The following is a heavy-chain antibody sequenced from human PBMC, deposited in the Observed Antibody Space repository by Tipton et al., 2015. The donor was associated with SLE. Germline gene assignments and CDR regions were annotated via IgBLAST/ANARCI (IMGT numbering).Heavy chain of an antibody. V-gene: IGHV4-34*01. CDR1: GGSFSGYY. CDR3: ARGWAHAFDI. CDR2: INHSGST. J-gene: IGHJ3*02. Sequence: TLSLTCAVYGGSFSGYYWSWIRQPPGKGLEWIGEINHSGSTNYNPSLKSRVTISVDTSENQFSLKLSSVTAADTAVYYCARGWAHAFDIWGQGTMVTVSS.